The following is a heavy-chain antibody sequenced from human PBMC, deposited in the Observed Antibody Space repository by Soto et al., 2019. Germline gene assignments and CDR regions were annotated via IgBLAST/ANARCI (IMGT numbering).Heavy chain of an antibody. CDR3: ARHGRGYSYVDSFDI. J-gene: IGHJ3*02. CDR1: GYSFTNSW. V-gene: IGHV5-51*01. Sequence: GESLKISCKGSGYSFTNSWIGWARQMSGKGLEWMGIIYPGDSNTRYSPSFQGQVTISADKSISTAYLQWSSLKASDTAMYYCARHGRGYSYVDSFDIWGQGTMVTVSS. D-gene: IGHD5-18*01. CDR2: IYPGDSNT.